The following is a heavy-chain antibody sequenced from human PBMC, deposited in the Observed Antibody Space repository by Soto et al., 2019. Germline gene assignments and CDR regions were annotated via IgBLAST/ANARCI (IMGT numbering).Heavy chain of an antibody. CDR3: ARGRGSSSSFWFDP. CDR1: GFTFSSYS. CDR2: ISSSSSYI. V-gene: IGHV3-21*01. J-gene: IGHJ5*02. Sequence: GSLRLSCAASGFTFSSYSMNWVRQAPGKGLEWVSSISSSSSYIYYADSVKGRFTVSRDNAKNSLYLQMNSLRAEDTAVYYCARGRGSSSSFWFDPWGQGTLVTVSS. D-gene: IGHD6-6*01.